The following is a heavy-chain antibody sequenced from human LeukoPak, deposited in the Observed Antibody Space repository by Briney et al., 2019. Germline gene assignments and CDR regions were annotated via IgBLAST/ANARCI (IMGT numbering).Heavy chain of an antibody. CDR1: GFTFDDYA. J-gene: IGHJ3*02. Sequence: TGGSLRPSCAASGFTFDDYAMHWVRQAPGKGLEWVSGISWNSGSIGYADSVKGRFTISRDNAKNSLYLQMNSLRAEDTALYYCAKDSSHGVVVITPADAFDIWGQGTMVTVSS. D-gene: IGHD3-22*01. CDR2: ISWNSGSI. V-gene: IGHV3-9*01. CDR3: AKDSSHGVVVITPADAFDI.